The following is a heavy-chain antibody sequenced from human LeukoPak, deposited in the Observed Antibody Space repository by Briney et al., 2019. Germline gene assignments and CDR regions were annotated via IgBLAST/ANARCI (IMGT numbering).Heavy chain of an antibody. D-gene: IGHD1-26*01. Sequence: GESLKISCKGSGYSFTSYWIGWVRQMPGKGLEWMGIIYPGDSDTRYSPSFQGQVTISADKSISTAYLQWSSLKASDTAMYYCARHGRGSYYEDPRGGFDYWGQGTLVTVSS. J-gene: IGHJ4*02. V-gene: IGHV5-51*01. CDR2: IYPGDSDT. CDR3: ARHGRGSYYEDPRGGFDY. CDR1: GYSFTSYW.